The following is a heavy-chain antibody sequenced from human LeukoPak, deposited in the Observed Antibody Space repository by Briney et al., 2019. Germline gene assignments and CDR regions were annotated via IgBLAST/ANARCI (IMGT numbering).Heavy chain of an antibody. Sequence: SVKVSCKASGDTLTSYTITWVRQAPGQGLEWIRKIIPIHGIATYAQKFQARVSITADKSTRTAYMELGSLRFEDTAMYYCARGGYQYDSSGYHFAHVDLWGQGTLVTVSS. J-gene: IGHJ5*02. CDR3: ARGGYQYDSSGYHFAHVDL. D-gene: IGHD3-22*01. CDR1: GDTLTSYT. CDR2: IIPIHGIA. V-gene: IGHV1-69*02.